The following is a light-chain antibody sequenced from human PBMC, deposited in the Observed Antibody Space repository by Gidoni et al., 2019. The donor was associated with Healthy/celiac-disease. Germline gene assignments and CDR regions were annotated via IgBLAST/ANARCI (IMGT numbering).Light chain of an antibody. V-gene: IGKV3-11*01. J-gene: IGKJ1*01. Sequence: IVLTHSPATLSLSPGERATLSCRSSQSVSSYLAWYQQKPGKAPRLLIYDATNRATGIPARFRGSGSGTDFTLTISSLETEDFAVYYCQQRSNWPPQTFGQGTKVEIK. CDR2: DAT. CDR3: QQRSNWPPQT. CDR1: QSVSSY.